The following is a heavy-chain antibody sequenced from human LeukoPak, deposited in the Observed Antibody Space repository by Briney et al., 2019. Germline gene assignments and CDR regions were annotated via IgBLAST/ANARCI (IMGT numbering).Heavy chain of an antibody. V-gene: IGHV4-38-2*01. Sequence: PSETLSLTCAVSGYSISSGFNWGWIRQPPGKGLEYTGNIHHSGSTSYNPSLKSRVTISVDTSKNQFSLTLRFVTAADTAVYYCARQYDFWSGYSSRPGYMDVWGKGTTVTVSS. J-gene: IGHJ6*03. CDR1: GYSISSGFN. CDR3: ARQYDFWSGYSSRPGYMDV. CDR2: IHHSGST. D-gene: IGHD3-3*01.